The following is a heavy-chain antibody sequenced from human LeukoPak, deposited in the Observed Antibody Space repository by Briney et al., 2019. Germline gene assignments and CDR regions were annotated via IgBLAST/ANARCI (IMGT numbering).Heavy chain of an antibody. Sequence: SETLSLTCAVYGGSFSGYYWSWIRQPPGKGLEWIGEINHSGSTNYNPSLKSRVTISVDTSKNQFSLKLSSVTAADTAVYYCARLTARYYYDSSGYYTLPANFDYWGQGTLVTVSS. J-gene: IGHJ4*02. D-gene: IGHD3-22*01. CDR3: ARLTARYYYDSSGYYTLPANFDY. V-gene: IGHV4-34*01. CDR1: GGSFSGYY. CDR2: INHSGST.